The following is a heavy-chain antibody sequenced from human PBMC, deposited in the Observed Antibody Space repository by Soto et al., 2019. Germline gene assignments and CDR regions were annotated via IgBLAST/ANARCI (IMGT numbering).Heavy chain of an antibody. CDR1: GGSISSYY. CDR2: FFYIGST. V-gene: IGHV4-59*01. CDR3: AAVAGTSAFVGYLEY. J-gene: IGHJ4*02. D-gene: IGHD6-19*01. Sequence: PSETLSLTCTVSGGSISSYYWSWIRQPPGKGPEWIGYFFYIGSTNYNPSLKSRVTISLDTSKNQFSLKLSSVTAADTAVYYCAAVAGTSAFVGYLEYWGQGTLVTVSS.